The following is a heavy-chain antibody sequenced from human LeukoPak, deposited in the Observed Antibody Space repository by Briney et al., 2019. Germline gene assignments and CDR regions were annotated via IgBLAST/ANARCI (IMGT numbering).Heavy chain of an antibody. V-gene: IGHV4-39*07. D-gene: IGHD6-19*01. CDR3: ESGEWLVY. Sequence: SETLSLTCTVSRGSISSSGYFCGWIRQPPGKGLEWIGTIYYSGSTYYNPSLKSRVTISVDTSKNQFSLKLSSVTAADTAVYYCESGEWLVYWGQRTLVTLSS. CDR2: IYYSGST. CDR1: RGSISSSGYF. J-gene: IGHJ4*02.